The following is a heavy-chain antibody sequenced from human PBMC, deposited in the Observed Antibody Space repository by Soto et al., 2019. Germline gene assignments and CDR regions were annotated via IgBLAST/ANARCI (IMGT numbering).Heavy chain of an antibody. Sequence: SETLSLTCTVSGGSISSGGYYWSWIRQHPGKGLEWIGYIYYSGSTYYNPSLKSRVTISVDTSKNQFSLKLSSVTAADTAVYYCASNNWNYGGSDYWGQGTLVTVSS. D-gene: IGHD1-7*01. V-gene: IGHV4-31*03. J-gene: IGHJ4*02. CDR3: ASNNWNYGGSDY. CDR1: GGSISSGGYY. CDR2: IYYSGST.